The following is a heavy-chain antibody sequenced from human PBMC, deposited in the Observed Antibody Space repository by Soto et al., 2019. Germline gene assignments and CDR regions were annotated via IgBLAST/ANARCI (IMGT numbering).Heavy chain of an antibody. J-gene: IGHJ5*02. CDR3: ARNLMGGGYERGGGS. V-gene: IGHV4-4*02. CDR2: IYHSGST. Sequence: QVQLQESGPGLVKPSGTLSLTCAVSGGSISSSNWWSWVRQPPGKGLEWIGEIYHSGSTNYNPSLKSRVTISVDKSKTQFSLKLSSVTAAETAVYYCARNLMGGGYERGGGSWGQGTLVTVSS. CDR1: GGSISSSNW. D-gene: IGHD5-12*01.